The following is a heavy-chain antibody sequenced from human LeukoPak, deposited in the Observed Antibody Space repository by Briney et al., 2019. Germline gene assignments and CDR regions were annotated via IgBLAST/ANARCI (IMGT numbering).Heavy chain of an antibody. V-gene: IGHV1-2*02. CDR2: IHPKSGGT. J-gene: IGHJ4*02. CDR1: GYTFTNYY. CDR3: VPSANYYYFDY. D-gene: IGHD1-26*01. Sequence: ASVKVSCKASGYTFTNYYMHWVRQAPGLGFEWMGWIHPKSGGTSYPQKFQGRLTMTRDTSISTAYMELSRLRSDDTAVYYCVPSANYYYFDYWGQGTLVTVSS.